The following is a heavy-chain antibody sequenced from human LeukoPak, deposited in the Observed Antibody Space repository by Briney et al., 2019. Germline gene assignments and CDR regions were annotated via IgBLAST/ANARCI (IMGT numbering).Heavy chain of an antibody. Sequence: GESLKISCKGSGYSFTSHWIGWVRQMPGKGLEWMGIIYPGDSDTRYSPSFQGQVTISADKSISTAYLQWSSLKASDTAMYYCARLTYDFWSGYSTGLDYWGQGTQVTVSS. J-gene: IGHJ4*02. D-gene: IGHD3-3*01. CDR2: IYPGDSDT. CDR1: GYSFTSHW. CDR3: ARLTYDFWSGYSTGLDY. V-gene: IGHV5-51*01.